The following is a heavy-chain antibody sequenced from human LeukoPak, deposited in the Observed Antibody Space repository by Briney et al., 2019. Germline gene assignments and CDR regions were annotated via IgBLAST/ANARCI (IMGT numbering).Heavy chain of an antibody. Sequence: SETLSLTCAVYGGSFSGYYWSWIRQPPGKGLEWIGEINHSGSTTYNPSLKSRVTISVDTSKNQFSLKLSSVTAADTAVYYCARGDYYGSGLYYYYYMDVWGKGTTVTVSS. CDR2: INHSGST. D-gene: IGHD3-10*01. CDR1: GGSFSGYY. V-gene: IGHV4-34*01. J-gene: IGHJ6*03. CDR3: ARGDYYGSGLYYYYYMDV.